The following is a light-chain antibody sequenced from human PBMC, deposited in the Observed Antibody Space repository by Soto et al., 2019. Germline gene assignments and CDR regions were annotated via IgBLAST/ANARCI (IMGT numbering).Light chain of an antibody. CDR2: SAS. J-gene: IGKJ3*01. V-gene: IGKV3-20*01. CDR3: QQYGSSPLFT. Sequence: EIVLTQSPGTLSLSPGERATLSCRASQSVSSSYLAWYQQKPGQAPRLLIYSASSRATGIPDRFSGSGSGTYFTLTISRLEPEDFAVYYCQQYGSSPLFTFGPGTKVDIK. CDR1: QSVSSSY.